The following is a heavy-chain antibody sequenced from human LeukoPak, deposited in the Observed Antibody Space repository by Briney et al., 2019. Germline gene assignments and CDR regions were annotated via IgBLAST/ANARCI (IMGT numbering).Heavy chain of an antibody. D-gene: IGHD5-18*01. CDR3: ARKRYSSGPDAFDI. CDR2: ISSSSSTI. V-gene: IGHV3-48*01. CDR1: GFTFSSYE. Sequence: GGSLRLSCAASGFTFSSYEMNWVRQAPGKGLEWVSYISSSSSTIYYADSVKGRFTISRDNAKNLLYLQMNSLRAEDTAVYYCARKRYSSGPDAFDIWGQGTMVTVSS. J-gene: IGHJ3*02.